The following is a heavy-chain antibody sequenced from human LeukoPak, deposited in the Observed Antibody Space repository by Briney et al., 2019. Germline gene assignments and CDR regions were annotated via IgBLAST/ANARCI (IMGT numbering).Heavy chain of an antibody. CDR2: IHHSGNT. J-gene: IGHJ5*02. V-gene: IGHV4-4*02. CDR1: GDSVSNKNW. CDR3: ARDNSVRDEAWWFNP. Sequence: SGTLSLTCGVSGDSVSNKNWWTWVRQPPGQGLEWIGEIHHSGNTNYNSSLKSRVTISVDTSKNQISLKLTSVTAADTAVYYCARDNSVRDEAWWFNPWGQGTLVTVSS. D-gene: IGHD5-24*01.